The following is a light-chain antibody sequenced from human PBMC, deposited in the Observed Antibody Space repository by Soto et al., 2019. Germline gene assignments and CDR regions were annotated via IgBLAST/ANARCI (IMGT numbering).Light chain of an antibody. CDR2: SAS. J-gene: IGKJ2*01. CDR1: HGINKI. V-gene: IGKV1-9*01. CDR3: QQLKSYPYT. Sequence: ITLTQSASSLSASVGDRVTLTCQASHGINKILAWFHQTPEQAPKLLVYSASTLHSGVPSRFSGSGAGTDFSLTISNLQPEDFATYYCQQLKSYPYTYGQGTRLDIK.